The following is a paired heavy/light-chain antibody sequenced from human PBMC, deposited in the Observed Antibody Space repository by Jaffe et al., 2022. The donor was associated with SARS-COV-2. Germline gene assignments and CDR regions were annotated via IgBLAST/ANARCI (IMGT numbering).Heavy chain of an antibody. Sequence: EVQLVESGGGLVQPGGSLRLSCAASGFTFSTYWMTWVRQSPGKGLEWVANIKPDGHGKYYVDSLKGRFTISRDNAKNSLYLEINSLRAEDTAIYYCARATVATAGTDWGQGTLVTVSS. CDR2: IKPDGHGK. CDR1: GFTFSTYW. CDR3: ARATVATAGTD. D-gene: IGHD6-13*01. V-gene: IGHV3-7*03. J-gene: IGHJ4*02.
Light chain of an antibody. J-gene: IGLJ1*01. CDR2: DVT. Sequence: QSALTQPASVSGSPGQSITISCTGTSSDVGGYNYVSWCQQHPGKAPRLVVYDVTNRPSGVSNRFSGSKSGNTASLTISGLQAEDEADYYCISYTSSSTYVFGTGTKVTVL. CDR3: ISYTSSSTYV. V-gene: IGLV2-14*01. CDR1: SSDVGGYNY.